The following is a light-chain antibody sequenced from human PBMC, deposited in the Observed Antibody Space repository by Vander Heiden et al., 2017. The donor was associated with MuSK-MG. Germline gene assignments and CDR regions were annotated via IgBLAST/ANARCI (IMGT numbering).Light chain of an antibody. V-gene: IGKV1-27*01. Sequence: DIQLTKSPSSLSASVGDRVTITCRASQGISNYLAWYQQKPGKVPKVLIYAASTLQSGVPSRFSGSASGTDFTLTISSLQPEDVATYYCQKYNSAPYTFGQGTKLEIK. J-gene: IGKJ2*01. CDR2: AAS. CDR3: QKYNSAPYT. CDR1: QGISNY.